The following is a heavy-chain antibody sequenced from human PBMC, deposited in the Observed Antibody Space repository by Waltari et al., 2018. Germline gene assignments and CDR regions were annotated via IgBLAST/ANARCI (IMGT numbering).Heavy chain of an antibody. Sequence: EVQLLESGGGLVQPGGSLRLSCAASGFTFSNYAMSWVRQAPGKGLEWVSGISGSGGNTYYADSVKGRFTISRDNSKNTLYLQMNSLRADDTAVYYCAKGNNEFWRSDGGMDVWGQGTTVTVSS. CDR3: AKGNNEFWRSDGGMDV. V-gene: IGHV3-23*01. J-gene: IGHJ6*02. CDR2: ISGSGGNT. D-gene: IGHD3-3*01. CDR1: GFTFSNYA.